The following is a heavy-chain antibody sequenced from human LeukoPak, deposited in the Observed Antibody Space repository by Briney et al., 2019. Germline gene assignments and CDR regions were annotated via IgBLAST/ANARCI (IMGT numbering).Heavy chain of an antibody. CDR3: ARDVGGWDPDVFDI. CDR2: IYSGGST. CDR1: GFTVSSNY. Sequence: PGGSLRLSCAASGFTVSSNYMTWVRQAPGKGLEWVAVIYSGGSTYYTDSVKGRFTISRDNSRNTLYLQMNSLRAEDTAVYYCARDVGGWDPDVFDIWGQGTMVTVSS. J-gene: IGHJ3*02. D-gene: IGHD6-19*01. V-gene: IGHV3-53*01.